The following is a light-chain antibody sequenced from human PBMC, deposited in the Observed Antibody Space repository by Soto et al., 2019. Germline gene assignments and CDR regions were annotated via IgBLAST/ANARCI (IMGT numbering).Light chain of an antibody. V-gene: IGLV1-51*01. Sequence: QSVLTQPPSVSAAPGQKVTISCSGSSSNIGNNYVSWYQQLPGTAPKLLIYDNNKRPSGIPDRFSGSKSGTSATLGITGLQTGDEADYYCGTWXSSLSAVVFGGGTKLTVL. CDR2: DNN. CDR1: SSNIGNNY. CDR3: GTWXSSLSAVV. J-gene: IGLJ2*01.